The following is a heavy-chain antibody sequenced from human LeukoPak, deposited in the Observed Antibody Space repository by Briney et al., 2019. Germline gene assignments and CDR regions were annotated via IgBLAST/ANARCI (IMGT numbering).Heavy chain of an antibody. CDR1: GFTLSSYA. D-gene: IGHD6-19*01. CDR2: ISGSGSST. CDR3: AKGVAVASPYYFDY. J-gene: IGHJ4*02. Sequence: PGGSLRLSCAASGFTLSSYAMSWVRQAPGKGLEWVSPISGSGSSTYYADSVKGRFTISGDNSKNTLYLQMNSLRAEDTAVYYCAKGVAVASPYYFDYWGQGTLVTVSS. V-gene: IGHV3-23*01.